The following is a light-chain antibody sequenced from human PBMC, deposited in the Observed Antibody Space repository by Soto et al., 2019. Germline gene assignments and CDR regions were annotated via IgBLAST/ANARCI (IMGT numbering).Light chain of an antibody. CDR3: QHYNTYPWT. Sequence: DIQMTQSRYILSASVGESVPITCLASQSISSRLAWYQQKPGKAPNLLIHKASHLESGVPSRFSGSGSGTEFTLTISSLQPGDFATYYCQHYNTYPWTFGQGTKVDIK. V-gene: IGKV1-5*03. CDR2: KAS. CDR1: QSISSR. J-gene: IGKJ1*01.